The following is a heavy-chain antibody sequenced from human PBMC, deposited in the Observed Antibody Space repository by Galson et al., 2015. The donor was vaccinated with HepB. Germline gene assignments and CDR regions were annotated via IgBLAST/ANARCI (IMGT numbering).Heavy chain of an antibody. CDR1: GFTFSSYG. CDR2: IWYDGSNK. Sequence: SLRLSCAASGFTFSSYGMHWVRQASGKGLEWVAVIWYDGSNKYYADSVKGRFTISRDNSKNTLYLQMNSLRAEDTAVYYCARVLRYYDSSGPFDYWGQGTLVTVSS. J-gene: IGHJ4*02. CDR3: ARVLRYYDSSGPFDY. V-gene: IGHV3-33*08. D-gene: IGHD3-22*01.